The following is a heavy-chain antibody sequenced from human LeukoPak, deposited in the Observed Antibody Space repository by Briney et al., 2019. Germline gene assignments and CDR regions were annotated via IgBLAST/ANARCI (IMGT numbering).Heavy chain of an antibody. V-gene: IGHV3-64*01. CDR1: GFTFSSDA. Sequence: PGGSLRLSCVASGFTFSSDAMHWVRQAPGKGLEYVSAISRDGGDTYYAHSVKGRFTISRDNSKNTVYLQMGSQRAEDMAVYYCGRDPKRSCRRTDCFNWFDPWGQGALVTVPS. CDR3: GRDPKRSCRRTDCFNWFDP. D-gene: IGHD2-2*01. J-gene: IGHJ5*02. CDR2: ISRDGGDT.